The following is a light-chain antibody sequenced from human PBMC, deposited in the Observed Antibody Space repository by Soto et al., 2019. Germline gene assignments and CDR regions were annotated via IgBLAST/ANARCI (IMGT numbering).Light chain of an antibody. CDR1: QSIRHY. J-gene: IGKJ1*01. Sequence: DIQMTQSPPTLSASVGDRVTITCRASQSIRHYLAWYQQTPGKAPKLLIYGASTLQSGVPSRFSGSGSGTEFTLTIRSLQPDDFGTYFCQHHNSYSQTFGQGTKVE. CDR2: GAS. V-gene: IGKV1-5*01. CDR3: QHHNSYSQT.